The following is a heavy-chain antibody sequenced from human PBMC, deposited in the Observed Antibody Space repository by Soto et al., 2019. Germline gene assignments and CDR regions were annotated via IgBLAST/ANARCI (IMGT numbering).Heavy chain of an antibody. CDR2: IYYSGST. CDR3: ARVQYSYGYYFDY. D-gene: IGHD5-18*01. CDR1: GGSISSYS. V-gene: IGHV4-59*01. Sequence: SETLSITCTVSGGSISSYSWSWIRQPPGKGLEYIGYIYYSGSTIYNPSLKSRVTISVDTSKNQFSLKLSSVTAADTAVYYCARVQYSYGYYFDYWGQGTLVTVSS. J-gene: IGHJ4*02.